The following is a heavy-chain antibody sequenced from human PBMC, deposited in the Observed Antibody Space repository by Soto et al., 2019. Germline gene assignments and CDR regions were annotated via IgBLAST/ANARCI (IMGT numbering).Heavy chain of an antibody. CDR1: GFTFSSYA. CDR2: ISGSGGST. V-gene: IGHV3-23*01. CDR3: AKNRGIMITFGGVIVRPIPFDY. D-gene: IGHD3-16*02. Sequence: PGGSLRLSCAASGFTFSSYAMSWVRQAPGKGLEWVSAISGSGGSTYYADSVKGRFTISRDNSKNTLYLQMNSLRAEDTAVYYCAKNRGIMITFGGVIVRPIPFDYWGQGTLVTVSS. J-gene: IGHJ4*02.